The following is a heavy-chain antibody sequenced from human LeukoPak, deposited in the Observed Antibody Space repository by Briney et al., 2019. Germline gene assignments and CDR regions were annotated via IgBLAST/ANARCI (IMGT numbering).Heavy chain of an antibody. Sequence: GGSLRLSCVVSEFTFRSYWMSWVRQAPGKGLEWVANIKEDGSEKYYVDSVKGRFTISRDNAISRDNAKNSLFLQMNSLRAEDTAVYYCASLLSGGFDIWGRGTMVTVSS. CDR1: EFTFRSYW. D-gene: IGHD2-2*01. CDR2: IKEDGSEK. J-gene: IGHJ3*02. V-gene: IGHV3-7*03. CDR3: ASLLSGGFDI.